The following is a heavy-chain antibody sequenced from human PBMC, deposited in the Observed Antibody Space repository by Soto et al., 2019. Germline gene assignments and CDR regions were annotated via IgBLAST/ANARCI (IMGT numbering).Heavy chain of an antibody. J-gene: IGHJ6*02. CDR2: IDPSDSYT. V-gene: IGHV5-10-1*01. Sequence: GESLKISCKGSGYSFTSYWISWVRQMPGKGLEWMGRIDPSDSYTNYSPSFQGHVNISADKSISTAYLQWSSLKASDTAMYYCARLAGQLEGIYYYYGMDVWGQGTTVTVS. CDR3: ARLAGQLEGIYYYYGMDV. CDR1: GYSFTSYW. D-gene: IGHD6-13*01.